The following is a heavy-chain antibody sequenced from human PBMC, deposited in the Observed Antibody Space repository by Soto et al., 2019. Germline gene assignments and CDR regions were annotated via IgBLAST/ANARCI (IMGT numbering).Heavy chain of an antibody. CDR1: GCTFTSYY. CDR2: INPSGGST. Sequence: ASVRVSCKASGCTFTSYYMHWVRQAPGQGLEWMGMINPSGGSTSYAQKFQGRVTMTRETXXSTVYMELSSLRAGDTAVYYCAREXSGWYKHDFPYWGQGTLVTVSS. CDR3: AREXSGWYKHDFPY. D-gene: IGHD6-19*01. V-gene: IGHV1-46*01. J-gene: IGHJ4*02.